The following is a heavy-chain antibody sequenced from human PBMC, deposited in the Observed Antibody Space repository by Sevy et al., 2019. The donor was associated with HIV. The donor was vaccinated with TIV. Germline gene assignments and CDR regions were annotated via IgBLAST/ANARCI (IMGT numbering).Heavy chain of an antibody. J-gene: IGHJ4*02. V-gene: IGHV1-69*13. CDR1: GGTFSSYA. Sequence: ASVKVSCKASGGTFSSYAISWVRQAPGQGLEWMGGIIPIFGTANYAQMFQGRVTITADESTSTAYMELSSLRSEDTAVYYCAREGGYYDSSGYYYVGSNFDYWGQGTLVTVSS. D-gene: IGHD3-22*01. CDR2: IIPIFGTA. CDR3: AREGGYYDSSGYYYVGSNFDY.